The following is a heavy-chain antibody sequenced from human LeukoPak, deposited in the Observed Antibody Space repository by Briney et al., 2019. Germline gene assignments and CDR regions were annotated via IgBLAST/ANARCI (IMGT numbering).Heavy chain of an antibody. V-gene: IGHV1-46*01. Sequence: ASVKVSCKASGYTFTSYHMHWVRQAPGQGLEWMGIINPSGGSTSYAQKFQGRVTMTRDTSTSTVYMELSSLRSEDTAVYYCARANYYDSSGYSLYYFDYWGQGTLVTVSS. J-gene: IGHJ4*02. D-gene: IGHD3-22*01. CDR3: ARANYYDSSGYSLYYFDY. CDR1: GYTFTSYH. CDR2: INPSGGST.